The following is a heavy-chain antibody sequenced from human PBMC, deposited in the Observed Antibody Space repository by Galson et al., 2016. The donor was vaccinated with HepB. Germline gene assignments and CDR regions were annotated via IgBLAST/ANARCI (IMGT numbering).Heavy chain of an antibody. CDR2: ISSSSSII. V-gene: IGHV3-48*01. D-gene: IGHD3-3*01. J-gene: IGHJ5*02. Sequence: SLRLSCAASGFTFSSYSMNWVRQAPGKGLEWVSSISSSSSIIYYADSVKGRFTISRDNAKNSLYLQMNSLRAEDTAVYYCAREGAIFGVVTNWFDPWGQGTLVTVSS. CDR1: GFTFSSYS. CDR3: AREGAIFGVVTNWFDP.